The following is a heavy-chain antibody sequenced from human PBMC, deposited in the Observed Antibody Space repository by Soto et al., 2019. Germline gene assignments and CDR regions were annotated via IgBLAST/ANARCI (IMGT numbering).Heavy chain of an antibody. CDR1: GCTFSSYT. J-gene: IGHJ4*02. D-gene: IGHD6-13*01. V-gene: IGHV1-69*04. Sequence: ASVKVSCKASGCTFSSYTISWVRQAPGQGLEWMGRIIPILGIANYTQKFQGRVTLTADKSTSTAYMELSSLRSEDTAVYYCARDGYSSSWYGQPFDYWGQGTLVTVSS. CDR3: ARDGYSSSWYGQPFDY. CDR2: IIPILGIA.